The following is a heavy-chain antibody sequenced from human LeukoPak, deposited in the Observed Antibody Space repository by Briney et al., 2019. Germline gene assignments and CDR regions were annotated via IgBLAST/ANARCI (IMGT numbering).Heavy chain of an antibody. CDR2: ISSSAVSS. J-gene: IGHJ4*02. CDR3: AKDMGSRATNFDY. Sequence: GGSLRLSCAASGLTFSNYAISWVRQAPGKGLEWVSSISSSAVSSYYADSVRGRFTISRDNSKNTLYLQMNSLTAEDTAVYYCAKDMGSRATNFDYWGQGTLVTVSS. D-gene: IGHD1-1*01. V-gene: IGHV3-23*01. CDR1: GLTFSNYA.